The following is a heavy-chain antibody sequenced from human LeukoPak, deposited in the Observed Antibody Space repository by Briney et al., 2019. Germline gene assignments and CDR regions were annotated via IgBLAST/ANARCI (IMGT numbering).Heavy chain of an antibody. Sequence: SETLSHTCAVYGGSFSGYYWSWIRQPPGEGLEWIGEINHSGSTNYNPSLKSRVTISVDTSKNQFSLKLSSVTAADTAVYYCARGWRLLGGYSYGYFDYWGQGTLVTVSS. CDR2: INHSGST. V-gene: IGHV4-34*01. D-gene: IGHD5-18*01. CDR3: ARGWRLLGGYSYGYFDY. J-gene: IGHJ4*02. CDR1: GGSFSGYY.